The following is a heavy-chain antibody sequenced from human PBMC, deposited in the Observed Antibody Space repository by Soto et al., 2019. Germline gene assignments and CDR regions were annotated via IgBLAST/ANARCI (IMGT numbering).Heavy chain of an antibody. CDR2: INPSGGST. D-gene: IGHD3-9*01. J-gene: IGHJ6*02. Sequence: ASVKGSCKASGYTFTSYYMHWVRQAPGQGLEWMGIINPSGGSTSYAQKFQGRVTMTRDTSTSTVYMELSSLRSEDTAVYYCARDKYYDILTGPYGMDVWGQGTTVTVSS. V-gene: IGHV1-46*01. CDR3: ARDKYYDILTGPYGMDV. CDR1: GYTFTSYY.